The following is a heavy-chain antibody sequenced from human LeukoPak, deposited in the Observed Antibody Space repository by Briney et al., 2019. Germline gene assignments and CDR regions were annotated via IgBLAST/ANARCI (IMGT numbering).Heavy chain of an antibody. CDR1: GFTFSDYY. D-gene: IGHD6-19*01. CDR3: ARGLSSGWYGDYFDY. V-gene: IGHV3-11*01. J-gene: IGHJ4*02. CDR2: ISSSGSTT. Sequence: GGSLRLSCAASGFTFSDYYMSWIRQAPGKGLEWVSYISSSGSTTYYADSVKGRFTISRDNSKNTLYLQMNSLRAEDTAVYYCARGLSSGWYGDYFDYWGQGTLVTVSS.